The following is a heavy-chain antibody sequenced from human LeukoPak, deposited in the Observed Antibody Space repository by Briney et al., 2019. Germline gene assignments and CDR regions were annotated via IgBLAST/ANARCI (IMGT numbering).Heavy chain of an antibody. V-gene: IGHV3-11*06. CDR3: ARDLYYDILTGGGDDAFDI. J-gene: IGHJ3*02. CDR1: GFTVSSNY. CDR2: ISSSSSYT. D-gene: IGHD3-9*01. Sequence: GGSLRLSCAASGFTVSSNYMSWIRQAPGKGLEWVSYISSSSSYTNYADSVKGRFTISRDNAKNSLYLQMNSLRAEDTAVYYCARDLYYDILTGGGDDAFDIWGRGTMVTVSS.